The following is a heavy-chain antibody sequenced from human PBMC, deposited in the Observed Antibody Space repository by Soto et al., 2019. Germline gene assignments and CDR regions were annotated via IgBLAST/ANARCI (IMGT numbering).Heavy chain of an antibody. Sequence: EEQLVPSGAEVKKPGESLRISCKGSGYSFPSYWISWVRQMPGKGLEWMGRVDPSDSETTYSPSFQGHVTISTDTSIDTVYLEWSSLKASDTSMYYSATLEGYNYGRKGDYWGQGTLVIVSS. J-gene: IGHJ4*02. D-gene: IGHD5-18*01. CDR2: VDPSDSET. CDR1: GYSFPSYW. CDR3: ATLEGYNYGRKGDY. V-gene: IGHV5-10-1*03.